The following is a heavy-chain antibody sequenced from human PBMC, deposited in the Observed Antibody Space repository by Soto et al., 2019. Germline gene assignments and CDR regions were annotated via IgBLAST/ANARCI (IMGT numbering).Heavy chain of an antibody. CDR2: IYYSGST. CDR3: ARLLYDSSGPYLYS. Sequence: SETLSLTCTVSGGAISSYYWSWIRQPLGKGLEWIGYIYYSGSTNYNPSLKSRVTMSVDTSKNQFSLKVSSVTAADTAVYYCARLLYDSSGPYLYSWAQRTLVTVTS. CDR1: GGAISSYY. D-gene: IGHD3-22*01. V-gene: IGHV4-59*01. J-gene: IGHJ4*02.